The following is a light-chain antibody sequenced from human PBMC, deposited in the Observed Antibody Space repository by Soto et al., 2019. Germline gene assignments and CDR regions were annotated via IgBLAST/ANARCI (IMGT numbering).Light chain of an antibody. CDR2: DAS. Sequence: EIVLTQYPATLSLSPGERATLSCRASQSVSSYLGWYQQKPGQAPRLLIHDASNRATGIPARFSGSGSGTDFTLTISSLEPEDFAVYYCQQRSNWPLTFGGGTKVEIK. J-gene: IGKJ4*01. V-gene: IGKV3-11*01. CDR3: QQRSNWPLT. CDR1: QSVSSY.